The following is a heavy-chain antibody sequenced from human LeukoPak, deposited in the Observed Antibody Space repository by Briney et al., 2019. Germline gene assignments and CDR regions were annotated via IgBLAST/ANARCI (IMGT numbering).Heavy chain of an antibody. V-gene: IGHV2-5*02. CDR2: IYWDDDK. D-gene: IGHD1-14*01. CDR3: ARTTKEEIRVYYYYYYMDV. J-gene: IGHJ6*03. CDR1: GFSLSTSGVG. Sequence: SGPTLVKPTQTLTLTCTFSGFSLSTSGVGVGWIRQPPGKALEWLALIYWDDDKRYSPSLKSRLTISKDTSKNQVVLTMTNMDPVDTATYYCARTTKEEIRVYYYYYYMDVWGKGTTVTVSS.